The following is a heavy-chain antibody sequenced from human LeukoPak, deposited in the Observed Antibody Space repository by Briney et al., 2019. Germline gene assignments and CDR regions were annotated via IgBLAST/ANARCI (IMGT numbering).Heavy chain of an antibody. V-gene: IGHV4-34*01. D-gene: IGHD2-2*01. CDR3: ARAGTIPAAIGFDP. Sequence: SETLSLTCAVYGGSFSDYYWSWIRQPPGKGLEWIGEINHSGSTNYNPSLKSRVTISVDTSKNQFSLKLSSVTAADTAVYYCARAGTIPAAIGFDPWGQGTLVTVSS. CDR1: GGSFSDYY. J-gene: IGHJ5*02. CDR2: INHSGST.